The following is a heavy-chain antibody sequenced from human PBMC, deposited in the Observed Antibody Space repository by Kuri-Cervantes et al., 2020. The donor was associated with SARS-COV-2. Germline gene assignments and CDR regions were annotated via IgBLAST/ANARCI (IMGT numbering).Heavy chain of an antibody. Sequence: GGSLRLSCAASGFTFSTYAMTWVRQAPGKGLEWVSAISGSGGSTYYADSVQGRFTISRDNSRNTVNLQMNSLRGEDTALYYCARERGLRGWFDPWGQGTLVTVSS. CDR1: GFTFSTYA. J-gene: IGHJ5*02. CDR2: ISGSGGST. CDR3: ARERGLRGWFDP. V-gene: IGHV3-23*01.